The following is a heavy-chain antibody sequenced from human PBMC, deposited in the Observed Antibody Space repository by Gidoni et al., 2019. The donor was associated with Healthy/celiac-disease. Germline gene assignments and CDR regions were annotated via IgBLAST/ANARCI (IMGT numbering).Heavy chain of an antibody. D-gene: IGHD6-19*01. CDR2: IYYSGST. CDR3: ATSGYSSGWYVDY. V-gene: IGHV4-31*03. CDR1: GASISSGGYY. J-gene: IGHJ4*02. Sequence: QVQLQESGPGLVKPSQTLSLTCTVSGASISSGGYYWSWIRQHPGKGLEWIGYIYYSGSTYYNPSLKSRVTISVDTSKNQFSLKLSSVTAADTAVYYCATSGYSSGWYVDYWGQGTLVTVSS.